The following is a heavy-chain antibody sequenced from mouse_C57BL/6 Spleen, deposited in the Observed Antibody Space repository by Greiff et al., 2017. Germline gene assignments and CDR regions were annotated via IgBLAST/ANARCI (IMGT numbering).Heavy chain of an antibody. CDR2: IDPSDRET. Sequence: QVQLQQPGAELVRPGSSVKLSCKASGYTFTSYWMHWVKQRPIQGLEWIGNIDPSDRETHYNQKFKDKATLTVDKSSSTAYMQLSSLTSEDSAVYYCARMPGTSAMDYWGQGTSVTVSS. J-gene: IGHJ4*01. CDR1: GYTFTSYW. V-gene: IGHV1-52*01. CDR3: ARMPGTSAMDY. D-gene: IGHD4-1*01.